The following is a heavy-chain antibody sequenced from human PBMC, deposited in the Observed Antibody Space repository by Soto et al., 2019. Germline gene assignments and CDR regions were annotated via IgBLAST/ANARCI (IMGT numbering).Heavy chain of an antibody. Sequence: GGSLRLSCAASVFTFSNYAMSLVRQSPGKGLEWVSAISGSGHSTYYADSVKGRFTISRDNSKNTLYLQMNSLRAECTAIYYCARDSYGDPLWGQDDFEYWGQGTMVTVSS. J-gene: IGHJ4*02. CDR1: VFTFSNYA. D-gene: IGHD4-17*01. CDR2: ISGSGHST. V-gene: IGHV3-23*01. CDR3: ARDSYGDPLWGQDDFEY.